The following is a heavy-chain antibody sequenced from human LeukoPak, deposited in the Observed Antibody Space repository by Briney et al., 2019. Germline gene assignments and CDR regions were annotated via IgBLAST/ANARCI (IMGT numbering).Heavy chain of an antibody. D-gene: IGHD2-2*01. J-gene: IGHJ4*02. Sequence: PGGSLRLSCAASGFTFSSYEMNWVRQAPGKGLEWVSYISSSGSTIYYADSVKGRFTISRDNAKNSLYLQMNSLRAEDTAVYYCARDRLRIPAFDYWGQVTLVTVSS. CDR1: GFTFSSYE. CDR3: ARDRLRIPAFDY. V-gene: IGHV3-48*03. CDR2: ISSSGSTI.